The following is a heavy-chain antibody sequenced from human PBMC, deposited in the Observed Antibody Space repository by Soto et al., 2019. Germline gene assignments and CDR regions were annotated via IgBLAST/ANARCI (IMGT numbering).Heavy chain of an antibody. V-gene: IGHV3-9*01. D-gene: IGHD3-16*02. CDR1: GFTFDDYA. J-gene: IGHJ4*02. Sequence: EVQLVESGGGLVQPGRSLRLSCAASGFTFDDYAMQWVRQAPGKGLEWVSGISWNSGSIGYADSVKGRFTISRDNAKNSLYLQMNSLRAEDTALYYCAKVRVGGVIGAPFDYWGQGTLVTVSS. CDR3: AKVRVGGVIGAPFDY. CDR2: ISWNSGSI.